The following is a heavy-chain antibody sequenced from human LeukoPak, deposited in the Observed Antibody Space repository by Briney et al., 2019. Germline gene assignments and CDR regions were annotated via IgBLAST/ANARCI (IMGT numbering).Heavy chain of an antibody. CDR2: ISSSSSYI. Sequence: GRSLRLSCAASGFTFSSYSMNWVRQAPGKGLEWVSSISSSSSYIYYADSVKGRFTISRDNAKNSLYLQMNSLRAEDTAVYYCARDGIAVAGWFDPWGQGTLVTVSS. CDR1: GFTFSSYS. J-gene: IGHJ5*02. D-gene: IGHD6-19*01. V-gene: IGHV3-21*01. CDR3: ARDGIAVAGWFDP.